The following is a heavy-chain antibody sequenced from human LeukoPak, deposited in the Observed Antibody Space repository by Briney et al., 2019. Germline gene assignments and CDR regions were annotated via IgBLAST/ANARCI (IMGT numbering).Heavy chain of an antibody. Sequence: SETLSLTCTVSGVSVSSGNYYWSWIRQPPGKGLEWIGYVYKSGGTNYNPSLKGRVTISVDTSKNQFSLKLSSVTTADTAVYYCARVSLTMRDAFDIWGQGTTVTVST. CDR1: GVSVSSGNYY. V-gene: IGHV4-61*01. J-gene: IGHJ3*02. CDR3: ARVSLTMRDAFDI. CDR2: VYKSGGT. D-gene: IGHD4/OR15-4a*01.